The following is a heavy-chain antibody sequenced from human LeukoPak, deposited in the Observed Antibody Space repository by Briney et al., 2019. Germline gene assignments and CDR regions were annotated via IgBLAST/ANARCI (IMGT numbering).Heavy chain of an antibody. J-gene: IGHJ4*02. CDR2: ISGRGDNT. V-gene: IGHV3-23*01. Sequence: GKSLRLSCAASGFTFSSYAMSWVRQAPGKGLEWVSGISGRGDNTSYADSVKGRFTISRDNSKNTLYLQMNSLRPEDTAVYYCTKVIYCSSTSCYEVDYWGQGTLVTVSS. D-gene: IGHD2-2*01. CDR3: TKVIYCSSTSCYEVDY. CDR1: GFTFSSYA.